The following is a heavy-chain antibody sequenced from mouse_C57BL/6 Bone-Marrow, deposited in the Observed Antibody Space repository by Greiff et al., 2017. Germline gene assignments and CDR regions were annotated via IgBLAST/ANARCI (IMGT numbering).Heavy chain of an antibody. CDR1: GYTFTSYW. J-gene: IGHJ1*03. CDR3: ARGGYGNYKYFDV. D-gene: IGHD2-1*01. Sequence: QVQLQQSGAELAKPGASVKLSCKASGYTFTSYWMHWVKQRPGQGLEWIGYINPSSGYTKYNQKFKDKATLTADKSSSTAYMQLSSLTYEDSAVYDCARGGYGNYKYFDVWGTGTTVTVSS. CDR2: INPSSGYT. V-gene: IGHV1-7*01.